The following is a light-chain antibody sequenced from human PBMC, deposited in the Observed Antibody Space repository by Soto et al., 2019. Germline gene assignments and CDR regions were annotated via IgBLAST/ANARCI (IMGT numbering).Light chain of an antibody. CDR1: QSINSW. J-gene: IGKJ2*01. CDR2: KAS. CDR3: QQLNSYPYT. Sequence: DIQMTQSPSTLSASIGDRVTVTCRASQSINSWLAWYQQKPGKAPELLIYKASDLQGGVPSRFSGSGSGTEFTLTISSLQPEDFATYYCQQLNSYPYTFGQGTKLEIK. V-gene: IGKV1-5*03.